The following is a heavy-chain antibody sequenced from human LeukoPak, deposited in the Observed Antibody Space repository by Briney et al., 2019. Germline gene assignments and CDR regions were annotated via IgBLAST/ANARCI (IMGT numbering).Heavy chain of an antibody. CDR3: ARDVPHYYGSGSYYKD. D-gene: IGHD3-10*01. J-gene: IGHJ4*02. CDR2: ISAYNGNT. CDR1: GYTFTSYG. V-gene: IGHV1-18*01. Sequence: ASVKVSCKASGYTFTSYGISWVRQAPGQGLEWMGWISAYNGNTNYAQKLQDRVTMTTDTSTSTAYMELRSLRSDDTAVYYCARDVPHYYGSGSYYKDWGQGTLVTVSS.